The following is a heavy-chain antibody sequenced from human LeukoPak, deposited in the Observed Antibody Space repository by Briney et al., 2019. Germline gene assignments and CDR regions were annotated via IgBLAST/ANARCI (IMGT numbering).Heavy chain of an antibody. D-gene: IGHD2-2*02. Sequence: PGGSLRLSCAASGFTLSCYWMSGLRQAPGKGLGWGSNIKQGGNKKYEEKSVKGRSTTSKNTANTAQNVQRNVITAEDTAVYYCARDPTRYCSSTSCYTGEGFDYWGQGTLVTVSS. J-gene: IGHJ4*02. CDR2: IKQGGNKK. CDR1: GFTLSCYW. CDR3: ARDPTRYCSSTSCYTGEGFDY. V-gene: IGHV3-7*01.